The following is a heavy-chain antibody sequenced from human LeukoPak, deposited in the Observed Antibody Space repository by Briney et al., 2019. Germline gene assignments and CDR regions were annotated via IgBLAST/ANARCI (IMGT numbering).Heavy chain of an antibody. CDR3: VRLRNAFDI. CDR1: GGSISNDY. V-gene: IGHV4-59*08. CDR2: IYYSGST. J-gene: IGHJ3*02. Sequence: PSETLSLTCTVSGGSISNDYWTWLRQPPGKGLEWIGHIYYSGSTNYNPSLRSRVTISVDTSKNQFSLKLRSVTAADTAAYYCVRLRNAFDIWGQGTMVTVSS.